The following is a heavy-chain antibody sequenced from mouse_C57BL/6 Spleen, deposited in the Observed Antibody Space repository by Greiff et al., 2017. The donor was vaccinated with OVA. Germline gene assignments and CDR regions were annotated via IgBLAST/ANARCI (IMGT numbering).Heavy chain of an antibody. V-gene: IGHV1-59*01. J-gene: IGHJ2*01. D-gene: IGHD2-1*01. CDR3: AKEYGNPYYFDY. CDR1: GYTFTSYW. Sequence: QVQLQQPGAELVRPGPSVKLSCKASGYTFTSYWMHWVKQRPGQGLEWIGVIDPSDSYTNYNQKFKGKATLTVDTSSSTAYMQLSSLTSEDSAVYYCAKEYGNPYYFDYWGQGTTLTVSS. CDR2: IDPSDSYT.